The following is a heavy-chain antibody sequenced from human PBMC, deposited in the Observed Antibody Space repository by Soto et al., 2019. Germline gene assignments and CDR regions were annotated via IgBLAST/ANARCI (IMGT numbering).Heavy chain of an antibody. D-gene: IGHD2-21*01. CDR2: ISNDGSNK. Sequence: QVQLVESGGGVVQPGRSLRLSCAASGFIFSSYSMHWVRQAPGKGLEWVAIISNDGSNKYYVDSVKGRFTISRDNSNNTLYLQMNNLRAEDTAVYYCARDQFLDAFDIWGQGTMVTVSS. J-gene: IGHJ3*02. CDR3: ARDQFLDAFDI. CDR1: GFIFSSYS. V-gene: IGHV3-30-3*01.